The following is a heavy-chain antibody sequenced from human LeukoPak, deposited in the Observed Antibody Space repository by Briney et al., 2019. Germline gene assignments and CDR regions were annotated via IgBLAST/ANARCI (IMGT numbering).Heavy chain of an antibody. CDR3: ARDQWFGELRLDF. V-gene: IGHV4-38-2*02. CDR1: GYSISSGYY. D-gene: IGHD3-10*01. CDR2: IYHSGST. J-gene: IGHJ4*02. Sequence: SQTLSLTCTVSGYSISSGYYWGWIRQPPGKGLEWIGSIYHSGSTFYNSSLKSRVSISVDTSKNQFSLRLTSVTAADTAVYYCARDQWFGELRLDFWGQGSLVTVSS.